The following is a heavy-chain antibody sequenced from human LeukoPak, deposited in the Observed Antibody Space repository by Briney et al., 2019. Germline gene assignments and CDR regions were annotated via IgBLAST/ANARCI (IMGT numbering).Heavy chain of an antibody. CDR1: GVTVSSNY. CDR2: IYSGGNT. V-gene: IGHV3-66*04. J-gene: IGHJ4*02. D-gene: IGHD1-1*01. Sequence: PGGSLRLSCAASGVTVSSNYMTWVRQAPGKGLEWVSVIYSGGNTYYADSVKGRFTISRDNSKNTLHLQMNSLRVEDTAVYYCARLRGGAGTHLSYDYWGQGTLVTVSS. CDR3: ARLRGGAGTHLSYDY.